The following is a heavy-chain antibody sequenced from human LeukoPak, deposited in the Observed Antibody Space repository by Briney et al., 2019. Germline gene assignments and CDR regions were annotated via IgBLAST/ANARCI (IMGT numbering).Heavy chain of an antibody. Sequence: GASVKVSCKASGGTFSSYAISWVRQAPGQGLEWTGGIIPIFGTANYAQKFQGRVTITADESTSTAYMELGSLRSEDTAVYYCARDVTNSGSRRPASFYAFDIWGQGTMVTVSS. CDR1: GGTFSSYA. CDR3: ARDVTNSGSRRPASFYAFDI. D-gene: IGHD1-26*01. J-gene: IGHJ3*02. V-gene: IGHV1-69*13. CDR2: IIPIFGTA.